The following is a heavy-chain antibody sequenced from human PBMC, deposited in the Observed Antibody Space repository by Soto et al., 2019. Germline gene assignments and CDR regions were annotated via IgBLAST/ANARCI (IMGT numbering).Heavy chain of an antibody. CDR1: GGSISSSSYY. J-gene: IGHJ2*01. V-gene: IGHV4-39*01. D-gene: IGHD3-9*01. CDR2: IYYSGST. Sequence: SETLSLTCTVSGGSISSSSYYWGWIRQPPGKGLEWIGSIYYSGSTYYNPSLKSRVTISVDTSKNQFSLKLSSVTAADTAVYYCARVGVGYFDWFPPPINWYFDLWGRGTLVTVSS. CDR3: ARVGVGYFDWFPPPINWYFDL.